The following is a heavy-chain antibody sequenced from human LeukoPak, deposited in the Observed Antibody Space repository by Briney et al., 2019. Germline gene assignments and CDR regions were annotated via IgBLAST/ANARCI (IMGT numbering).Heavy chain of an antibody. CDR3: ARTLPYTYLSFDY. J-gene: IGHJ4*02. V-gene: IGHV1-69*05. Sequence: GSSVKVSCKASGGTFSSYAISWVRQAPGQGLEWMGRIIPIFGTANYAQKFQGRVTMTRDTSISTAYMELSRLRSDDTAVYYCARTLPYTYLSFDYWGQGTLVTVSS. D-gene: IGHD2/OR15-2a*01. CDR2: IIPIFGTA. CDR1: GGTFSSYA.